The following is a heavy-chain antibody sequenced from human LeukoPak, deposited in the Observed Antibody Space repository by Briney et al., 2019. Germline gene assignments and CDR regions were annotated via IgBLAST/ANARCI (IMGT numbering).Heavy chain of an antibody. Sequence: GGPLRLSCAASVYTFSDYMVYWVRQAPGRGGLWVSRVNSDGSSTSSADSVKGRFTIARDNAKNALYLQMNSLRAEDTAVYYCARYGWSYKQFDYWGQGTLVTVSS. V-gene: IGHV3-74*01. J-gene: IGHJ4*02. D-gene: IGHD1-26*01. CDR3: ARYGWSYKQFDY. CDR2: VNSDGSST. CDR1: VYTFSDYM.